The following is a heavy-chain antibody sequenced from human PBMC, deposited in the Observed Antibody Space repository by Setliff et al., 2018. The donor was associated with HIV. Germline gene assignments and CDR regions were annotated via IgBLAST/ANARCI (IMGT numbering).Heavy chain of an antibody. CDR2: IKQGGSEE. D-gene: IGHD6-19*01. CDR3: TKDHLSGWASDC. J-gene: IGHJ4*02. V-gene: IGHV3-7*01. Sequence: GGSLRLSCAASGFTFSNYLMIWVRQAPGKGLEWVAKIKQGGSEEYYVDSVKGRFTISRDNAKNSVYLQMNSLRVEDTAMYYCTKDHLSGWASDCWGQGTLVTVSS. CDR1: GFTFSNYL.